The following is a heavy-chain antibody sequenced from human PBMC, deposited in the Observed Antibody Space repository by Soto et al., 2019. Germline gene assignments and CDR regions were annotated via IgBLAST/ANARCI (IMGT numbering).Heavy chain of an antibody. D-gene: IGHD3-3*01. Sequence: QVHLQESGPGLVKPSETLSLTCTVSGGAINSYDWTWIRQPAGKGLEWIGRIYSSGGSTYNPSLQSRVSMSPDMSKNQFSLTLTSVTAADTAVYYCARGQRFSDWFNPWGQGTLVTVSS. V-gene: IGHV4-4*07. CDR1: GGAINSYD. CDR2: IYSSGGS. CDR3: ARGQRFSDWFNP. J-gene: IGHJ5*02.